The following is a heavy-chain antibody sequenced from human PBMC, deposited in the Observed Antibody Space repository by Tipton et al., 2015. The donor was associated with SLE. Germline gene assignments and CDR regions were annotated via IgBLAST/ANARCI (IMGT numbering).Heavy chain of an antibody. D-gene: IGHD3-22*01. CDR1: GGSFSGYY. CDR3: ARDEYRYDTTGYHLLGHFDF. J-gene: IGHJ4*02. V-gene: IGHV4-34*01. Sequence: TLSLTCALYGGSFSGYYWNWIRQPPGKGLEWIGEINHSGSTNSNPALKSRGPISGDTSKNQFSLDLSSVTAADTAVYYCARDEYRYDTTGYHLLGHFDFWGQGTLVTVSS. CDR2: INHSGST.